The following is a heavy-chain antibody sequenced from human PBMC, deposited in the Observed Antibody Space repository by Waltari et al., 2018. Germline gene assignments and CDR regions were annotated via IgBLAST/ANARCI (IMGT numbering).Heavy chain of an antibody. J-gene: IGHJ3*02. CDR2: INPSGGST. D-gene: IGHD4-17*01. Sequence: QVQLVQSGAEVKKPGSSVKVSCKASGGTFSSYAISWVRQAPGQGLEWMGIINPSGGSTSYAQKFQGRVTMTRDTSTSTVYMELSSLRSEDTAVYYCARDRVTTVVTPGAFDIWGQGTMVTVSS. CDR1: GGTFSSYA. CDR3: ARDRVTTVVTPGAFDI. V-gene: IGHV1-46*01.